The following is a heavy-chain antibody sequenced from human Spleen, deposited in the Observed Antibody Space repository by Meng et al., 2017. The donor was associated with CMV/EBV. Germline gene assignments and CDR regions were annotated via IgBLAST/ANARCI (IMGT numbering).Heavy chain of an antibody. J-gene: IGHJ4*02. D-gene: IGHD6-13*01. CDR1: GYTFPDYY. Sequence: SCPASGYTFPDYYVHWVRQAPGQGLEWMGWINPNSGGTNYAQNFQGRVTMTRDTSISTSYMELSRLRSDDTAVYSCARGYSSSSVSYWGQGTLVTVSS. V-gene: IGHV1-2*02. CDR3: ARGYSSSSVSY. CDR2: INPNSGGT.